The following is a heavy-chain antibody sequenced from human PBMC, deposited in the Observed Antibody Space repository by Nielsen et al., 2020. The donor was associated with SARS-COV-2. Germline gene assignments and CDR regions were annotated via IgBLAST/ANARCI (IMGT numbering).Heavy chain of an antibody. J-gene: IGHJ4*02. CDR3: ARGEYSHFY. V-gene: IGHV3-7*04. Sequence: LKISCAASGFTFSSFWMTWVRQAPGKGLEWVAKIKKDGSEKYYVDSVKGRFTISRDDSKNSVFLQMNSLRAEDTALYYCARGEYSHFYWGQGTPVTVSS. CDR2: IKKDGSEK. D-gene: IGHD4-11*01. CDR1: GFTFSSFW.